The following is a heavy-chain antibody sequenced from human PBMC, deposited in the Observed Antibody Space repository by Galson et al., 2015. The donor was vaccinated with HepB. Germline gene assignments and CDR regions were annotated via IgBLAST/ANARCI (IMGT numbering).Heavy chain of an antibody. D-gene: IGHD2-15*01. CDR3: ARRGGSGLTATFDL. V-gene: IGHV4-34*01. J-gene: IGHJ4*02. CDR2: INHIGGT. Sequence: QSPDKGLEWIGEINHIGGTNYNPSLKSRATLSVDTSRKQFSLKLRSLNAADTAVYYCARRGGSGLTATFDLWGQGVVVTVSS.